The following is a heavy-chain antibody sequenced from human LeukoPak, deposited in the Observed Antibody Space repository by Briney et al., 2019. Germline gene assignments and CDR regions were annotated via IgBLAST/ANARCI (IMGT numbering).Heavy chain of an antibody. CDR3: ARGRSGSTL. Sequence: SETLSLTCAVYGGSFSGYYWSWIRQPPGKGLEWIGEINHSGSTNYNPSLKSRVTISVDTSKNQFSLKLSSVTAADTAVYYCARGRSGSTLWGQGTLVTVSS. J-gene: IGHJ4*02. V-gene: IGHV4-34*01. D-gene: IGHD3-10*01. CDR2: INHSGST. CDR1: GGSFSGYY.